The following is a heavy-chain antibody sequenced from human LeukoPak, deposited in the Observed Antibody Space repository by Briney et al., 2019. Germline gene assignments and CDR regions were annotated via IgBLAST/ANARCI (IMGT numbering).Heavy chain of an antibody. CDR2: VSNYNGNT. D-gene: IGHD1-14*01. J-gene: IGHJ6*03. CDR1: GFTFTNFG. V-gene: IGHV1-18*01. CDR3: ARVPEREYNNYMDV. Sequence: ASVKVSCKASGFTFTNFGISWVRQAPGQGLEGIGWVSNYNGNTKYAQRFQGRVTMTADTATSTAYMELRSLISDDTAVFYCARVPEREYNNYMDVWGKGTTVTVTS.